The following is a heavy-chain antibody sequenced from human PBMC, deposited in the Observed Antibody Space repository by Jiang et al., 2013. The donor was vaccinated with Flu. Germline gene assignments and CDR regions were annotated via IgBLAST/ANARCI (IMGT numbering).Heavy chain of an antibody. Sequence: DINWVRQATGQGLEWMGWMNPNSGNTGYAQKFQGRVTMTRNTSISTAYMELSSLRSEDTAVYYCARGQYSGSYFGGYYYYYGMDVWGQGTTVTVSS. D-gene: IGHD1-26*01. V-gene: IGHV1-8*01. CDR2: MNPNSGNT. J-gene: IGHJ6*02. CDR1: D. CDR3: ARGQYSGSYFGGYYYYYGMDV.